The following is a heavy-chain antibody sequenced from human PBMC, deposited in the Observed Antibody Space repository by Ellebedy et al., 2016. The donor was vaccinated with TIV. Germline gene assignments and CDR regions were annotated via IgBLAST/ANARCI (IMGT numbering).Heavy chain of an antibody. CDR1: GFTFSSFA. D-gene: IGHD3-22*01. CDR2: ISGDSSST. Sequence: GGSLRLSCAASGFTFSSFAMHWVRQAPGKGLEWLSVISGDSSSTYHADSVKGRFTITRENSKNMVYLQMDRLKGEDTAVYYCTKGTSSGFNYDRVGSEYWGQGTLVTVSS. J-gene: IGHJ4*02. CDR3: TKGTSSGFNYDRVGSEY. V-gene: IGHV3-23*01.